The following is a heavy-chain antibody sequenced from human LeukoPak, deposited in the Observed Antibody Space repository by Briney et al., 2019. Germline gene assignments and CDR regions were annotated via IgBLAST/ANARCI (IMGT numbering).Heavy chain of an antibody. V-gene: IGHV3-30-3*01. CDR3: ARDWSNVVTAI. CDR1: GFTFSSYA. CDR2: ISYDGSNK. Sequence: PGGSLRLSCAAPGFTFSSYAMHWDRQAPGKRLEWVAVISYDGSNKYYADSVKGRFTISRDNSKNTLYLQMNSLRAEDTAVYYCARDWSNVVTAIWGQGTLVTVSS. J-gene: IGHJ4*02. D-gene: IGHD3-22*01.